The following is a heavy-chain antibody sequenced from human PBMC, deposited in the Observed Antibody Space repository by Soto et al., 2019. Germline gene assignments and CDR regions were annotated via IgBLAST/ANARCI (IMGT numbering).Heavy chain of an antibody. CDR1: GFTFGDYA. CDR2: IRNKASRGTT. V-gene: IGHV3-49*04. Sequence: EVQLVESGGDLVQPGRSLRLSCTASGFTFGDYAMSWVRQAPGKGLEWISFIRNKASRGTTKYAASVRGRFTISRDDSKSIAYLQMNSLKTEDTAVYYCTRGDMALNDYWGQGTLVTVSS. J-gene: IGHJ4*02. CDR3: TRGDMALNDY. D-gene: IGHD2-15*01.